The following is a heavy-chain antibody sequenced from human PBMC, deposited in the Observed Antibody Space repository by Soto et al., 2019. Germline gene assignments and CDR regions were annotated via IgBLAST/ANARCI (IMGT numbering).Heavy chain of an antibody. Sequence: GGSLRLSCAASGFTFSSYWMHWVRQAPGKGLVWVSRFNSDGSRTIYADSVKGRFSISRDNAENTLYLQMNSLRVEDTAMYYCARGGDYGSGRVDYWGQGALVTVSS. CDR1: GFTFSSYW. CDR2: FNSDGSRT. J-gene: IGHJ4*02. CDR3: ARGGDYGSGRVDY. V-gene: IGHV3-74*01. D-gene: IGHD3-10*01.